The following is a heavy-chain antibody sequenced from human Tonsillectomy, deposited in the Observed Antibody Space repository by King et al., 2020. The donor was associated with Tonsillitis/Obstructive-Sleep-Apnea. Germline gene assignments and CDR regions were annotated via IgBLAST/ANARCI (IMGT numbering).Heavy chain of an antibody. D-gene: IGHD3-10*01. CDR3: ARVVRAFDI. V-gene: IGHV3-72*01. Sequence: VQLVESGGGLVQPGGSLRLSCAASGFTFSDHYMDWVRQAPGKGLEWVGRTRNKANSYTTEYSASVKGRFTISRDDSKNSLYLQMNSLKTEDTAVYYCARVVRAFDIWGQGTMVTVSS. CDR2: TRNKANSYTT. J-gene: IGHJ3*02. CDR1: GFTFSDHY.